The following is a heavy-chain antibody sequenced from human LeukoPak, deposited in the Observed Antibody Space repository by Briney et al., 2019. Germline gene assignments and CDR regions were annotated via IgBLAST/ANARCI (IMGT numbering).Heavy chain of an antibody. CDR1: GFTFSSYA. J-gene: IGHJ6*02. V-gene: IGHV3-30-3*01. D-gene: IGHD3-3*01. CDR2: ISYDGSNK. Sequence: GGSLRLSCAASGFTFSSYAMHWVRQAPGKGLEWVAVISYDGSNKYYADSVKGRFTISRDNSKNTLYLQMNSLRAEDTAVYYCAREPSITIFGVVIMQWGSGGCYYGMDVWGQGTTVTVSS. CDR3: AREPSITIFGVVIMQWGSGGCYYGMDV.